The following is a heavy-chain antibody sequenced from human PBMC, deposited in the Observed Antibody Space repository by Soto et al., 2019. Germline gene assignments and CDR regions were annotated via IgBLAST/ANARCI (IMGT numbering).Heavy chain of an antibody. Sequence: QVQLVESGGGVVQPGRSLRLSCAASGFTFSSYGMHWVRQAPGKGLEWVAVIWYDGSNKYYADSVKGRFTISRDNSKNMLYLQMNSLRAEDTAVYYCARDLLTRIAAAGPGYWGQGTLVTVSS. CDR3: ARDLLTRIAAAGPGY. J-gene: IGHJ4*02. CDR2: IWYDGSNK. D-gene: IGHD6-13*01. V-gene: IGHV3-33*01. CDR1: GFTFSSYG.